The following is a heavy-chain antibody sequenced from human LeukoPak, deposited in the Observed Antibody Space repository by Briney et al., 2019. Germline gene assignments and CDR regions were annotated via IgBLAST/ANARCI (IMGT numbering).Heavy chain of an antibody. CDR3: ARSPLSTLKSFDS. D-gene: IGHD3-16*01. Sequence: GGSLRLSCAASGFTFSNYAMSWVRQAPRKGPEWLSTFSASGANTYYADPVRRRFTISRDNSKDTLYLQMDGLRAEDTAFYYCARSPLSTLKSFDSWGQGTLVSVSS. CDR2: FSASGANT. V-gene: IGHV3-23*01. J-gene: IGHJ4*02. CDR1: GFTFSNYA.